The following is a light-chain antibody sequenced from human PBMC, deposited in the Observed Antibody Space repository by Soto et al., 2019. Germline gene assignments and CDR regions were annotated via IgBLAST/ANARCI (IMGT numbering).Light chain of an antibody. Sequence: QSVLTQPPSVSAASGQKVTISCSGSSSNIGRNYVSCYQQLPGTAPKLLIFDYSGRTAGIPDRFAVSKSGTSATLGITGLQTGDEADYYCGTWDSSLSAWVFGGGTTLTV. CDR1: SSNIGRNY. V-gene: IGLV1-51*01. J-gene: IGLJ3*02. CDR2: DYS. CDR3: GTWDSSLSAWV.